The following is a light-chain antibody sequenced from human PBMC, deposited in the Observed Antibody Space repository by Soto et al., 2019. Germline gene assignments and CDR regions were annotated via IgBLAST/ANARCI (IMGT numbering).Light chain of an antibody. J-gene: IGKJ1*01. V-gene: IGKV4-1*01. CDR1: QSILHRSNNKNY. CDR3: QQYYSVWWT. CDR2: WAS. Sequence: DIVMTQSPDSLAVSLGERATINCKSSQSILHRSNNKNYLAWYQQKPGQPPRLLFYWASTRESGVPDRFSGSGSGTDFTLTISSLQAEDVAVYYCQQYYSVWWTFGQGTEVEIK.